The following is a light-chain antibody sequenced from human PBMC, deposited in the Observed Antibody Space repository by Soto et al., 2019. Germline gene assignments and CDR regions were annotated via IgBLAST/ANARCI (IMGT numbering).Light chain of an antibody. CDR2: EVS. CDR1: SSDVGGYNY. CDR3: SSYTSSRAYV. J-gene: IGLJ1*01. V-gene: IGLV2-14*01. Sequence: QSALTQPASVSGSPGQSITISCTGTSSDVGGYNYVSWYQQQSGKAPKLMIHEVSNRPSWVSNRFSGSKSGNTASLTISGLHAEDEADYYCSSYTSSRAYVFGIGTKLTVL.